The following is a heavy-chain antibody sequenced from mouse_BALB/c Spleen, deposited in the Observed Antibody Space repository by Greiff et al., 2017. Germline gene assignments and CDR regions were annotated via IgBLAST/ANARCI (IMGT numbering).Heavy chain of an antibody. CDR3: ARSVIYYGNYVGYAMDY. V-gene: IGHV3-2*02. Sequence: VQLKESGPGLVKPSQSLSLTCTVTGYSITSDYAWNWIRQFPGNKLEWMGYISYSGSTSYNPSLKSRISITRDTSKNQFFLQLNSVTTEDTATYYCARSVIYYGNYVGYAMDYWGQGTSVTVSS. CDR1: GYSITSDYA. J-gene: IGHJ4*01. CDR2: ISYSGST. D-gene: IGHD2-1*01.